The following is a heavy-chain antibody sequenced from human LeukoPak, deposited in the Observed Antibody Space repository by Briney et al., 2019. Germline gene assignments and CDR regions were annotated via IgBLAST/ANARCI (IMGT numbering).Heavy chain of an antibody. V-gene: IGHV4-39*01. CDR2: IYYSGST. CDR3: ARHGVGGSWNDGTAIDY. J-gene: IGHJ4*02. D-gene: IGHD1-1*01. CDR1: GGSISSSSYY. Sequence: SETLSLTCTVSGGSISSSSYYWGWIRQPPGKGLEWIGSIYYSGSTYYNPSLKSRVTISVDTSKNQFSLKLSSVTAADTAVYYCARHGVGGSWNDGTAIDYWGQGTLVTVSS.